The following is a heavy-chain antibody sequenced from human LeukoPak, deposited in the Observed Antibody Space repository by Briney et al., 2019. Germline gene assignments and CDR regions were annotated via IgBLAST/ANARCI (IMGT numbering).Heavy chain of an antibody. Sequence: SDTLSLTCTVSGGPISRSTYYWGWIRQPPGKGLEWIGSIYYSGSTHYNPSVKSRVTISVDTSKNHFSLRLTAVTVADAAVYYCARQGSPVVGVVGATPAAFDIWGQGTMVNGSS. D-gene: IGHD2-15*01. V-gene: IGHV4-39*01. CDR2: IYYSGST. CDR3: ARQGSPVVGVVGATPAAFDI. CDR1: GGPISRSTYY. J-gene: IGHJ3*02.